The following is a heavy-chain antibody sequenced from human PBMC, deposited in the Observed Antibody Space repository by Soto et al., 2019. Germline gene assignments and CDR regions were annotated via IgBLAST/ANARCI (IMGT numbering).Heavy chain of an antibody. V-gene: IGHV2-5*01. D-gene: IGHD4-4*01. CDR2: IFWTNDV. Sequence: QITLKESGPTLVKPTQTLTMTCTLSGFSLRSPGVGVGWIRQTPGKALEWLALIFWTNDVRYSPSLRSRLTITKDTSKNQVVLTMTNVDPVDTGTYYCTPRRNVNSDSVAEFDYWGQGTLVSVSS. J-gene: IGHJ4*02. CDR3: TPRRNVNSDSVAEFDY. CDR1: GFSLRSPGVG.